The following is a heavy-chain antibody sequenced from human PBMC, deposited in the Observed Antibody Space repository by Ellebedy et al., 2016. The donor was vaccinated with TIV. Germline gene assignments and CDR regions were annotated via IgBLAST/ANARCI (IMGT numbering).Heavy chain of an antibody. CDR3: ARASGSGWDDFDH. CDR1: GFTFSIYS. V-gene: IGHV3-21*01. J-gene: IGHJ4*02. D-gene: IGHD6-19*01. CDR2: ISSTSSYI. Sequence: PGGSLRLSCAASGFTFSIYSMNWVRQAPGKGLEWVSSISSTSSYIHYADSVKGRVTTSRDNAKNSLYLQMNSLRAGDTAIYYCARASGSGWDDFDHWGQGALVTVSS.